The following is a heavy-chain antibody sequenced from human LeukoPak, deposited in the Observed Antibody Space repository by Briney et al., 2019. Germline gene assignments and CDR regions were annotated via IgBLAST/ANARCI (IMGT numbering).Heavy chain of an antibody. J-gene: IGHJ3*02. D-gene: IGHD5-18*01. CDR3: ARPGEEGTAMGLRAFDI. CDR1: GYSFTTYW. CDR2: IYPGDSDT. V-gene: IGHV5-51*01. Sequence: PGESLKISCKGSGYSFTTYWIGWVRQMPGKGLEWMGIIYPGDSDTRYSPSFQGQVTISADKSISTAYLQWSSLKASDTAMYHCARPGEEGTAMGLRAFDIWGQGTMVTVSS.